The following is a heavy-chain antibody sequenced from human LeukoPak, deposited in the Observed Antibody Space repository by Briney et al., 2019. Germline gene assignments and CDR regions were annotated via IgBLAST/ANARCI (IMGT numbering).Heavy chain of an antibody. Sequence: GASVKVSCKASGGTFSSYAISWVRQAPGQGLEWMGGIIPIFGTANYAQKFQGRVTITADESTSTAYMELSSLRSEDAAVYYCARAGIAVAGMASYWGQGTLVTVSS. J-gene: IGHJ4*02. CDR1: GGTFSSYA. V-gene: IGHV1-69*13. D-gene: IGHD6-19*01. CDR3: ARAGIAVAGMASY. CDR2: IIPIFGTA.